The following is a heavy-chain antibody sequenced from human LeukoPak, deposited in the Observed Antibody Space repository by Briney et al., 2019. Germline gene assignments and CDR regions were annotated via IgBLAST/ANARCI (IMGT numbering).Heavy chain of an antibody. Sequence: SETLSLTCTVSGGSISSGDYYWRWRRQPPGKGLEWIGYIYYSGSTYYNPSLKSRVTISVDTSKNQFSLKLSSVTAADTAVYYCARDSAMVTPYYYGMDVWGKGTTVTVSS. CDR3: ARDSAMVTPYYYGMDV. CDR1: GGSISSGDYY. V-gene: IGHV4-30-4*01. J-gene: IGHJ6*04. D-gene: IGHD5-18*01. CDR2: IYYSGST.